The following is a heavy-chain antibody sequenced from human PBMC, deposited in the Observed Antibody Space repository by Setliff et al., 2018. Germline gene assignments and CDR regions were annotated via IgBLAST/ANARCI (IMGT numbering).Heavy chain of an antibody. J-gene: IGHJ6*03. CDR3: AREGRSSISGWYMDV. CDR2: IYDSGKT. Sequence: ETLSLTCTVPGGSISSISYYWGWIRQPPGKGLEWIGTIYDSGKTYYNPSLKSRVTISVDTSKNQFSLNLTSVTAADTAVYFCAREGRSSISGWYMDVWGRGTTVTVSS. D-gene: IGHD3-3*02. V-gene: IGHV4-39*02. CDR1: GGSISSISYY.